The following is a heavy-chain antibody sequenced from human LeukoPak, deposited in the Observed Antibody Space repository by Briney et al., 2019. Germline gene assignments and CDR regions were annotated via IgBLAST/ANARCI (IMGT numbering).Heavy chain of an antibody. CDR3: ARGLGIAVAGTNY. CDR2: IYSGGST. D-gene: IGHD6-19*01. V-gene: IGHV3-53*01. J-gene: IGHJ4*02. Sequence: PGRSLRLSCAASGFTVSSNYMSWVRQAPGKGLEWVSVIYSGGSTYYADSVKGRFTISRDNSKNTLYLQMNSLRAEDTAVYYCARGLGIAVAGTNYWGQGILVTVSS. CDR1: GFTVSSNY.